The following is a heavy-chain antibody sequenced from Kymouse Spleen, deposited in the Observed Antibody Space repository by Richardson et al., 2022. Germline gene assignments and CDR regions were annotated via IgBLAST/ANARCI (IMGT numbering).Heavy chain of an antibody. CDR3: AGGSSSSLDY. V-gene: IGHV3-33*01. CDR2: IWYDGSNK. D-gene: IGHD6-6*01. J-gene: IGHJ4*02. CDR1: GFTFSSYG. Sequence: QVQLVESGGGVVQPGRSLRLSCAASGFTFSSYGMHWVRQAPGKGLEWVAVIWYDGSNKYYADSVKGRFTISRDNSKNTLYLQMNSLRAEDTAVYYCAGGSSSSLDYWGQGTLVTVSS.